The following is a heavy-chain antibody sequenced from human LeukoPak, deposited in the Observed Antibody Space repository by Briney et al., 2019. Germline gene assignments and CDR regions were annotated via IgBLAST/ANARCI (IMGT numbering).Heavy chain of an antibody. J-gene: IGHJ3*02. Sequence: GGSLRLSCAASGFTFSSYAMSWVRQAPGKGLEWVSAISGSGGSTYYADSVKGRFTISRDNSKNTLYLQMNSLRAEDTAVYYCAKDHVDDSSGYYYVLPLDAFDIWGQGTMVTVSS. CDR3: AKDHVDDSSGYYYVLPLDAFDI. CDR2: ISGSGGST. CDR1: GFTFSSYA. V-gene: IGHV3-23*01. D-gene: IGHD3-22*01.